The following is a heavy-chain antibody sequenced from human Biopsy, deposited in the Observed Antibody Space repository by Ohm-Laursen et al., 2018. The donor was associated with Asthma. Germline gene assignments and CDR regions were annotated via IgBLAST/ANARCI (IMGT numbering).Heavy chain of an antibody. CDR2: IYSGGTS. V-gene: IGHV3-53*01. D-gene: IGHD3-22*01. CDR3: ARGDSSNWSHYHFDY. CDR1: GFAVSRDH. J-gene: IGHJ4*02. Sequence: GSLRLSCSASGFAVSRDHMFWVRQAPGKGLEWVSVIYSGGTSHTAASVRGRFTISRDYSKNTLYLQMHSLRAEDTAAYYCARGDSSNWSHYHFDYWGQGTLVTVSS.